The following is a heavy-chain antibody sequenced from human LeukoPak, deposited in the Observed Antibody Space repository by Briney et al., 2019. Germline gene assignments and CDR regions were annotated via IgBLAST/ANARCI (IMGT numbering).Heavy chain of an antibody. Sequence: SETLSPTCAVSGGSISSYYWSWIRQPPGKGLEWIGYIYYSGSTNYNPSLKSRVTISVDTSKNQFSLKLLSVTAADTAVYYCARGMQQLYHFDSWGRGTLVTVSS. V-gene: IGHV4-59*01. CDR2: IYYSGST. D-gene: IGHD6-13*01. CDR3: ARGMQQLYHFDS. CDR1: GGSISSYY. J-gene: IGHJ4*02.